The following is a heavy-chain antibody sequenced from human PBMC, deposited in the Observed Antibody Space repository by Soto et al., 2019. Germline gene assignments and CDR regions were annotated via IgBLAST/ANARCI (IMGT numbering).Heavy chain of an antibody. V-gene: IGHV1-69*13. J-gene: IGHJ4*02. Sequence: SVKVSCKASGGTFSSYAISWVRQAPGQGLEWMGGIIPIFGTANYAQKFQGRVTITADESTSTAYMELSSLRSEDTAVYYCARATFPFYVTSSLQVFDYWGQGTLVPVSS. CDR1: GGTFSSYA. D-gene: IGHD3-16*01. CDR2: IIPIFGTA. CDR3: ARATFPFYVTSSLQVFDY.